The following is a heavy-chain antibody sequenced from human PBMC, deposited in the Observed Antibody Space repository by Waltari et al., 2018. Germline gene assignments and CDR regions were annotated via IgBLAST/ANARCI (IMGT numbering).Heavy chain of an antibody. Sequence: DVQLVESGGGLVQPGGSLRLSCVVSGFDFSNFWMIWARQAPGRGLEWVAKIKKDGSEIHYVDSVKGRFTISRDNAKKSVYLQMNSLRVEDTAVYFCVRVGEENSNSQYRWFDAWGQGRLVTVSS. CDR1: GFDFSNFW. CDR3: VRVGEENSNSQYRWFDA. J-gene: IGHJ5*02. CDR2: IKKDGSEI. D-gene: IGHD3-16*02. V-gene: IGHV3-7*01.